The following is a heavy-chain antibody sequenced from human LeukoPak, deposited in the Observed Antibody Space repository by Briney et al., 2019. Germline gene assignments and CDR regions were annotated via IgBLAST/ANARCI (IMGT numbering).Heavy chain of an antibody. V-gene: IGHV1-69-2*01. Sequence: GASVKVSCKASGYTFTDYYMHWVQQAPGKGLEWMGRVDPEDGETIYAEKFQGRVTITADTSTDTAYMELSSLRSEDTAVYYCATDPTTEKSSALGYWGQGTLVTVSS. CDR3: ATDPTTEKSSALGY. CDR1: GYTFTDYY. J-gene: IGHJ4*02. CDR2: VDPEDGET. D-gene: IGHD1-1*01.